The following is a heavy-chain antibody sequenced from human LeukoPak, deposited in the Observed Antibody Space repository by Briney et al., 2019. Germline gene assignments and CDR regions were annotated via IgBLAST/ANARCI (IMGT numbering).Heavy chain of an antibody. D-gene: IGHD6-6*01. Sequence: GGSLKISLKGSGYRLTSYWIGWVRPRPGKGLGGMGIIYPGDSDTRYSPSFQGQVTISADQSISTAYLQGSSLKASDTAMYYCARQGEQLVSRHFDYWGQGTLVTVSS. CDR2: IYPGDSDT. CDR1: GYRLTSYW. J-gene: IGHJ4*02. V-gene: IGHV5-51*01. CDR3: ARQGEQLVSRHFDY.